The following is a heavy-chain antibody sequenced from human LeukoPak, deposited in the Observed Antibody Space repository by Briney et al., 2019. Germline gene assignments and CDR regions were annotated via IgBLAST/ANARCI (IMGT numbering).Heavy chain of an antibody. Sequence: SETLSLTCTVSGGSISSYYWSWIRQPPGKGLEWIGYIYYSGSTNYNPSLKSRVTISVDTSKNQFSLKLSSVTAADTAVYYCARRGSSSSWHFDYWGQGTLVTVSS. CDR3: ARRGSSSSWHFDY. D-gene: IGHD6-13*01. J-gene: IGHJ4*02. CDR1: GGSISSYY. V-gene: IGHV4-59*08. CDR2: IYYSGST.